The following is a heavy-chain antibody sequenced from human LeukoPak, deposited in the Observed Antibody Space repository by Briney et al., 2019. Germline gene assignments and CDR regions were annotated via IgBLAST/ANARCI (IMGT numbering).Heavy chain of an antibody. V-gene: IGHV1-69*13. CDR2: IIPIFGTA. Sequence: ASVKVSCKASGGTFSSYAISWVRQAPGQGLEWIGGIIPIFGTANYAQKFQGRVTITADESTSTAYMELSSLRSEDTAVYYCARDGLTGTVYPTNWFDPWGQGTLVTVSS. J-gene: IGHJ5*02. D-gene: IGHD1-7*01. CDR3: ARDGLTGTVYPTNWFDP. CDR1: GGTFSSYA.